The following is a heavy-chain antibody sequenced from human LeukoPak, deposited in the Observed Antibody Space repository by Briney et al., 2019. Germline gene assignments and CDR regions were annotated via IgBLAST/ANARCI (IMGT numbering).Heavy chain of an antibody. D-gene: IGHD6-13*01. V-gene: IGHV1-8*01. CDR2: MNPKSGNT. CDR3: ATSRSSLQQLVRHCDF. J-gene: IGHJ4*02. CDR1: EYTFSSYD. Sequence: ASVKVSCKASEYTFSSYDINWVRQATGQGLEWIGWMNPKSGNTGYAQKFQGRVTMTRNTSISTAYMELSNLRSEDTAIYYCATSRSSLQQLVRHCDFWGQGTLVTVSS.